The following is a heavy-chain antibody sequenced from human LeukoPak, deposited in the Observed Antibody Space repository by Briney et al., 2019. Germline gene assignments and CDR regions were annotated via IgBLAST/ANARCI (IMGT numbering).Heavy chain of an antibody. CDR3: ARGRGSLTY. V-gene: IGHV4-59*01. J-gene: IGHJ4*02. Sequence: SETLSLTCTVSGGSISLYYWSWIRQPPGKRLEWIGYFYDTRSPKYNPSLERRVTISVDMSRNQFSLNLTSVTAADTAVYYCARGRGSLTYWGQGTLATVSS. CDR1: GGSISLYY. CDR2: FYDTRSP. D-gene: IGHD3-10*01.